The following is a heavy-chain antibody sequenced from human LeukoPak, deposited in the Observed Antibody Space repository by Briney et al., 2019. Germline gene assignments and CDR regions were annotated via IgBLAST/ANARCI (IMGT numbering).Heavy chain of an antibody. J-gene: IGHJ4*02. CDR3: AKDHTDGITIFGVVPHY. V-gene: IGHV3-23*01. D-gene: IGHD3-3*01. Sequence: GGSLGLSCAASGFTFSSYAMSWVRQAPGKGLEWVSAISGSGGSTYYADSVKGRFTISRDNSKNTLYLQMNSLRAEDTAVYYCAKDHTDGITIFGVVPHYWGQGTLVTVSS. CDR2: ISGSGGST. CDR1: GFTFSSYA.